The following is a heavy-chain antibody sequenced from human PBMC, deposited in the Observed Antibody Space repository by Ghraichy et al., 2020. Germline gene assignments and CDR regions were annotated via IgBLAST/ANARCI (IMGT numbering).Heavy chain of an antibody. CDR1: GGSVSSGSYY. CDR3: ARTSTYYDFWSGSGPANWFDP. Sequence: SETLSLTCTVSGGSVSSGSYYWSWIRQPPGKGLEWIGYIYYSGSTNYNPSLKSRVTISVDTSKNQFSLKLSSVTAADTAVYYCARTSTYYDFWSGSGPANWFDPWGQGTLVTVSS. J-gene: IGHJ5*02. CDR2: IYYSGST. D-gene: IGHD3-3*01. V-gene: IGHV4-61*01.